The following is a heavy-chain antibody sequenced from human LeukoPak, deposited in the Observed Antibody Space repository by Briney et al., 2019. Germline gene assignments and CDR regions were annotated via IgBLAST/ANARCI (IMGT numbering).Heavy chain of an antibody. CDR1: GGSISSYY. J-gene: IGHJ2*01. CDR2: IYTSGST. D-gene: IGHD6-19*01. CDR3: AREPNQMAVAGTIWYFDL. V-gene: IGHV4-4*07. Sequence: PSETLSLTCTVSGGSISSYYWSWIRQPAGKGLEWIGRIYTSGSTNYNPSLKSRVTISVDTSKNQFSLKLSSVTAADTAVYYCAREPNQMAVAGTIWYFDLWGRGTLVTVSS.